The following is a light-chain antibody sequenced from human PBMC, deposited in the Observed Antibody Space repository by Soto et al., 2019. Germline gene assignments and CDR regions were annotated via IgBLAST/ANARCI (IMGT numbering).Light chain of an antibody. CDR3: QSYDSSLSVV. CDR2: GIS. V-gene: IGLV1-40*01. J-gene: IGLJ2*01. Sequence: QLVLTQPPSVSGAPGQRVTISCTGSSSNIGGGFDVHWYQQLPGTAPKLLIYGISNRPSGVPDRFSGSKSGTSASLAITGLQAEDEADYYCQSYDSSLSVVFGGGTKLTVL. CDR1: SSNIGGGFD.